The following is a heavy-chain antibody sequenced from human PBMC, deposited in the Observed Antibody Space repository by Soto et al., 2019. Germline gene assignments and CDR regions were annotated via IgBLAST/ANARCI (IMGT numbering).Heavy chain of an antibody. CDR2: INSDGSST. J-gene: IGHJ4*02. CDR1: GFTFSYFG. Sequence: GGSLRLSCAASGFTFSYFGMHWVLQAPGKGLVWVSRINSDGSSTSYADSLKGRFTISRDNAKNSMSLQMNSLRDEETAVYYCAREGKAAFGDVLGPFDYWGQGVLVTVSS. CDR3: AREGKAAFGDVLGPFDY. D-gene: IGHD3-3*01. V-gene: IGHV3-74*01.